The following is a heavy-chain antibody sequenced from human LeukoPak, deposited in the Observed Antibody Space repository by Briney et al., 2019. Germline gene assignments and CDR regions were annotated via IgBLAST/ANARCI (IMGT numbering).Heavy chain of an antibody. CDR1: GFTFSDYY. CDR2: ISSSSSYT. V-gene: IGHV3-11*03. Sequence: GGSLRFSCAASGFTFSDYYMSWIRQAPGKGLEWVSYISSSSSYTNYADSVKGRFTISRDNAKNSLYLQMNSLRAEDTAVYYCARSVVVPSSFDYWGQGTLVTVSS. CDR3: ARSVVVPSSFDY. D-gene: IGHD2-2*01. J-gene: IGHJ4*02.